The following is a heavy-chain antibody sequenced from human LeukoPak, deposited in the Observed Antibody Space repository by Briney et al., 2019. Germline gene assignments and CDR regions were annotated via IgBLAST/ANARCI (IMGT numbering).Heavy chain of an antibody. Sequence: GGSLRLSCAASGFTVNVNYMSWVRQAPGKGLEWVSDIYSGGNTYYADSVKGRFTISRDNSKNTLYFQMNSLRAEDTAVYYCARGQQLVKTDWGQGTLVTVSS. CDR1: GFTVNVNY. CDR2: IYSGGNT. J-gene: IGHJ4*02. CDR3: ARGQQLVKTD. D-gene: IGHD6-13*01. V-gene: IGHV3-53*01.